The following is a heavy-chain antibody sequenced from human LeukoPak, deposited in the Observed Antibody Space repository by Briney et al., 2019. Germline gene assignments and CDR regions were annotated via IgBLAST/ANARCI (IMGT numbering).Heavy chain of an antibody. CDR1: GFTVSSNY. CDR2: IYSGGSI. D-gene: IGHD3-22*01. CDR3: ATTSYYYDSSGYSPAEDAFDI. V-gene: IGHV3-53*04. J-gene: IGHJ3*02. Sequence: GGSLRLSCAASGFTVSSNYMSWVRQAPGKGLEWVSVIYSGGSIYYADSVKGRFTISRHNSKNTLYLQMNSLRAEDTAVYYCATTSYYYDSSGYSPAEDAFDIWGQGTMVTVSS.